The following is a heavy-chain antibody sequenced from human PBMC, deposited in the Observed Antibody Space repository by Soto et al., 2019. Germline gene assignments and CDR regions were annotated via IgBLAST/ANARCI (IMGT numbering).Heavy chain of an antibody. CDR2: IIPIPGTA. D-gene: IGHD2-2*01. J-gene: IGHJ6*02. CDR1: GGTFGSYA. V-gene: IGHV1-69*01. Sequence: QVQLVQSGAEVKKPGSSVKVSCKASGGTFGSYAISWVRQAPGQGLEWMGGIIPIPGTANYAQKFQGRVTIAADESTSTAYMDLSSRRSEDTAVYYCARSHGSSTSLEIYYYYYYALDVWGQGTTVTVSS. CDR3: ARSHGSSTSLEIYYYYYYALDV.